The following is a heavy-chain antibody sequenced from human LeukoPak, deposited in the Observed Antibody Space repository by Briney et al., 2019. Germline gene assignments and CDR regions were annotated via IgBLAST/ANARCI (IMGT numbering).Heavy chain of an antibody. CDR3: ARGYYGSGSLN. D-gene: IGHD3-10*01. CDR1: GGSFSGYY. V-gene: IGHV4-34*01. Sequence: PSETLSLTCAVYGGSFSGYYWSWLRQPPGKGLEWIGEINHSGSTNYNPSLKSRVTISVDTSKNQFSLKLSSVTAADTAVYYCARGYYGSGSLNWGQGTLVTVSS. CDR2: INHSGST. J-gene: IGHJ4*02.